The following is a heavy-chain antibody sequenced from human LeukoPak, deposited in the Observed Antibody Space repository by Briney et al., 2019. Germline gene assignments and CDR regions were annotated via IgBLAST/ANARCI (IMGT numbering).Heavy chain of an antibody. CDR3: ARVEFHCSSTSCEEGWFDP. J-gene: IGHJ5*02. D-gene: IGHD2-2*01. CDR2: VYYSGST. CDR1: GGSMSSGGYY. Sequence: SETLSLTCTVSGGSMSSGGYYWSWIRQHPGKGLEWMGYVYYSGSTYYNPSLKSRVTISVDTSKNQFSLKLSSVTAADTAVYYCARVEFHCSSTSCEEGWFDPWGQGTLVTVSS. V-gene: IGHV4-31*03.